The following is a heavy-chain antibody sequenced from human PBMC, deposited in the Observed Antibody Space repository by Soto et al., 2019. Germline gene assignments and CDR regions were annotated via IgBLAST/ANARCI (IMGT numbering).Heavy chain of an antibody. D-gene: IGHD5-12*01. CDR3: ARHVTDKRGNEFDT. Sequence: PGETLKISCKGSGYSFTSYWISWVRQMPGKGLEWMGRIDPSDAYTNYSPSFQGHVTISADKSISTAYLQWSSLKASDTAMYYCARHVTDKRGNEFDTLGQGDLVTISS. CDR1: GYSFTSYW. V-gene: IGHV5-10-1*01. CDR2: IDPSDAYT. J-gene: IGHJ5*02.